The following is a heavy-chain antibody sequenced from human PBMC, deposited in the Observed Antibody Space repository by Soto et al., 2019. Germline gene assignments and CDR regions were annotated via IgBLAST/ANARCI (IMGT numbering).Heavy chain of an antibody. CDR2: TRNKASSYTP. CDR3: ARDTGGSYDY. V-gene: IGHV3-72*01. CDR1: GFTFSDYY. J-gene: IGHJ4*02. D-gene: IGHD3-16*01. Sequence: GGSLRLSCAGSGFTFSDYYMDWVRQVPGKGLEWVGRTRNKASSYTPEYAPSVKGRFTISRDESQDSMYLQMDSLKTEDTAVYYCARDTGGSYDYWGQGALVTVSS.